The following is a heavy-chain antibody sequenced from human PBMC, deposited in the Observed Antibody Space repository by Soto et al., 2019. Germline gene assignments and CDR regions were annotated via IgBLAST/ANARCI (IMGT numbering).Heavy chain of an antibody. Sequence: EVQLLESGGGLVQPGGSLRLSCAASGFTFSSYAMSWVRQAPGKGLYWVSAVSVSVGSTYYADSVKGRFTISRDNSKNTLYLQMNSLRAEDTAVYYCAKVERAVAGIIDWGQGTLVTVSS. V-gene: IGHV3-23*01. CDR3: AKVERAVAGIID. D-gene: IGHD6-19*01. CDR2: VSVSVGST. J-gene: IGHJ4*02. CDR1: GFTFSSYA.